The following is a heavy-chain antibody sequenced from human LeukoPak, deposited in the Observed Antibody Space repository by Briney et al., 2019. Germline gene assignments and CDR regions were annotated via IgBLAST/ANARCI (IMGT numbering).Heavy chain of an antibody. Sequence: PGGSLRLSCAASGFTFSSYNMNWVRQAPGKGLEWVSDISSSGSTIYFAGSVKGRFTISRDNAKNSLYLQMNSLRDEDTAVYYCARLEYYYVSGNYYKLFDYWGQGTLVTVCS. CDR2: ISSSGSTI. CDR3: ARLEYYYVSGNYYKLFDY. J-gene: IGHJ4*02. V-gene: IGHV3-48*02. D-gene: IGHD3-10*01. CDR1: GFTFSSYN.